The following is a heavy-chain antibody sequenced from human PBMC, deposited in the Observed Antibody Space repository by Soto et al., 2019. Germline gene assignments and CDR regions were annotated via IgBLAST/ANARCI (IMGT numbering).Heavy chain of an antibody. D-gene: IGHD3-22*01. CDR1: GNSFTTYY. Sequence: ASGKVSWKASGNSFTTYYMHWVRQAPGQGLEWMGIINPSGGRTTYAQKFQGRVTMTRDTSTSTFHMELSSLTSEDTAVYYCAGLYHYDSSGYYDYWGQGTLVTVSS. V-gene: IGHV1-46*01. J-gene: IGHJ4*02. CDR3: AGLYHYDSSGYYDY. CDR2: INPSGGRT.